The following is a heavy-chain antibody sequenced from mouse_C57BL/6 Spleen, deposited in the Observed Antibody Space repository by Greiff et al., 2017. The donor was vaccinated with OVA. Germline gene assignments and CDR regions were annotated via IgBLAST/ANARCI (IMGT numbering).Heavy chain of an antibody. CDR3: ANEPYDGYLAGFAY. D-gene: IGHD2-3*01. J-gene: IGHJ3*01. CDR1: GFSLTSYG. CDR2: IWRGGST. Sequence: VQLQQSGPGLVQPSQSLSITCTASGFSLTSYGVHWVRQSPGKGLEWLGVIWRGGSTAYYAAFMPRLGITKDNSKSQVFFKMNSLQADDTAIYYGANEPYDGYLAGFAYWGQGTLVTVSA. V-gene: IGHV2-5*01.